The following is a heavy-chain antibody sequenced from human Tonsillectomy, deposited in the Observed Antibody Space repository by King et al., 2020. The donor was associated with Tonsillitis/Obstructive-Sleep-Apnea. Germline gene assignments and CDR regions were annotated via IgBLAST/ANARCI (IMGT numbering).Heavy chain of an antibody. V-gene: IGHV4-34*01. CDR2: INHSGSS. J-gene: IGHJ4*02. CDR3: ARGPLQVYSAYGSPFDY. D-gene: IGHD5-12*01. CDR1: GDSFSGYY. Sequence: VQLQQWGAGLLKPSETLSLTCAVYGDSFSGYYWSWIRQPPGKGLEWIGEINHSGSSNYNTSLKSRITISVDTSKNQFSLKLSSVTAADTAVYYCARGPLQVYSAYGSPFDYWGQGTLVTVSS.